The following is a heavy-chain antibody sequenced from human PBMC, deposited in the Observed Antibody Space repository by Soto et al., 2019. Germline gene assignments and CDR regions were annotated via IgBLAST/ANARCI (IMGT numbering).Heavy chain of an antibody. CDR1: GGSISSGDYY. J-gene: IGHJ4*02. CDR2: IYYSGST. Sequence: QVQLQESGPGLVKPSQTLSLTCTVSGGSISSGDYYWSWIRQPPGKGREWIGYIYYSGSTYYNPSLKSRVTISVDTSKNQFSLKLSSVTAADTAVYYCARSLGYCSGGSCYSEGGFDYWGQGTLVTVSS. D-gene: IGHD2-15*01. V-gene: IGHV4-30-4*01. CDR3: ARSLGYCSGGSCYSEGGFDY.